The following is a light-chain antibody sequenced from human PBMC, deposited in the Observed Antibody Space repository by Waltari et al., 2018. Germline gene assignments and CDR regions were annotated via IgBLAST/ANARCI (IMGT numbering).Light chain of an antibody. Sequence: SAIQSVCRTSVWYQRDRGQAPKLLVYGASSRATGSPDRFTGSGSGTDFSLTDSSLEPEDFAIDFCQHYVRLPASFGQGTKVEIK. CDR3: QHYVRLPAS. J-gene: IGKJ1*01. CDR2: GAS. CDR1: QSVCRTS. V-gene: IGKV3-20*01.